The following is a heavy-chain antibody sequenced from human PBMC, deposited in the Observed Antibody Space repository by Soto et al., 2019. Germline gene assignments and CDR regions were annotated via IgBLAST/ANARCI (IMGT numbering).Heavy chain of an antibody. CDR2: ISYDGSNK. CDR1: GFTFSSYG. J-gene: IGHJ2*01. Sequence: QVQLVKSGGGVVQPGRSLRLSCAASGFTFSSYGMHWVRQAPGKGLEWVAVISYDGSNKYYADSVKGRFTISRDNSKNTLYLQMNSLRAEDTAVYYCAKQSAITGDGRSGYFDLWGRGTLVTVSS. D-gene: IGHD7-27*01. V-gene: IGHV3-30*18. CDR3: AKQSAITGDGRSGYFDL.